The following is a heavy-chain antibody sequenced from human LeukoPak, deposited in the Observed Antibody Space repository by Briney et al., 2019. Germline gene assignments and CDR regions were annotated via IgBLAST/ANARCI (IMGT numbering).Heavy chain of an antibody. CDR3: ATTYGSSWYAKRNYFDY. CDR2: FDPEDGET. J-gene: IGHJ4*02. CDR1: GYTLTELS. V-gene: IGHV1-24*01. D-gene: IGHD6-13*01. Sequence: ASVKVSCKVSGYTLTELSMHWVRQAPGKGLEWMGGFDPEDGETIYAQKFQGRVTMTEDTSTDTAYMELSSLRSEDTAVYYCATTYGSSWYAKRNYFDYWGQGTLVTVSS.